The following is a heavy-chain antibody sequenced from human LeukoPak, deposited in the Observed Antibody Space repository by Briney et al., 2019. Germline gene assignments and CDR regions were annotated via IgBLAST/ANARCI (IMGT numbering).Heavy chain of an antibody. Sequence: GGSLRLSCAVSGFTFSDYYMNWIRQAPGKGLEWLSVISTRGTTIYYADSVRGRFTISRDNAKNSLYLQLNSLRAEDTAVYYCAREVLRDGYHFDFWGQGTLVTVSS. D-gene: IGHD5-24*01. CDR1: GFTFSDYY. J-gene: IGHJ4*02. CDR3: AREVLRDGYHFDF. CDR2: ISTRGTTI. V-gene: IGHV3-11*01.